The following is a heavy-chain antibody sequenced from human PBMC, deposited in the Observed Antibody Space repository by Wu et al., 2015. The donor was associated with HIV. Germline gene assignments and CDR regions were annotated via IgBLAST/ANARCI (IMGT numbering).Heavy chain of an antibody. CDR2: IIPIFGTT. CDR3: ARDLRTTIFGVSERGDAFDI. V-gene: IGHV1-69*12. J-gene: IGHJ3*02. Sequence: QVQLVQSGAEVKKPGSSVKVSCKASGGTFSSYAISWVRQAPGQGLEWMGGIIPIFGTTNFAQKFQGRVTITADESTSTAYMELSSLRSEDTAVYYCARDLRTTIFGVSERGDAFDIWGQRDNGHRLF. CDR1: GGTFSSYA. D-gene: IGHD3-3*01.